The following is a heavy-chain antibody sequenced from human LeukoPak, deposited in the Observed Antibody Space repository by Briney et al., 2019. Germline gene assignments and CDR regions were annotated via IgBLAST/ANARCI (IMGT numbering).Heavy chain of an antibody. V-gene: IGHV6-1*01. CDR3: ARDNYPIAGSFDP. D-gene: IGHD6-13*01. CDR1: GDSVSTNSAT. Sequence: SQTLSLTCAISGDSVSTNSATWTWFRQSPSRGLEWLGRTYYRSKWYNDYAVSMKSRITINPDTSKNQFSLQLNSVTPEDTAVYYCARDNYPIAGSFDPWGQGTLVTVSS. CDR2: TYYRSKWYN. J-gene: IGHJ5*02.